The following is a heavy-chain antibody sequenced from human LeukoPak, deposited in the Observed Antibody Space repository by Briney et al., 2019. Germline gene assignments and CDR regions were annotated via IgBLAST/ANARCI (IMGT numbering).Heavy chain of an antibody. D-gene: IGHD1-14*01. V-gene: IGHV7-4-1*02. CDR1: GYTFTSYA. Sequence: ASVKVSCKASGYTFTSYAMNWVRQARGQGLEWMGCINTNTGNPTYAQGFTGRFVFSLDTSVSTAYLQISSLKAEDTAVYYCASALYLPTAPFDYWGQGTLVTVSS. CDR2: INTNTGNP. CDR3: ASALYLPTAPFDY. J-gene: IGHJ4*02.